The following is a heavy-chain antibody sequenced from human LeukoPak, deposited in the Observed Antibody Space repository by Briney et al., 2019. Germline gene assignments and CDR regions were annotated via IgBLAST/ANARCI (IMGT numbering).Heavy chain of an antibody. D-gene: IGHD6-19*01. V-gene: IGHV4-34*01. CDR1: GDNNKGDN. Sequence: SETQSHTGAADGDNNKGDNWSGVRQQPGKGKERHGEIKHTGSTNYTPSLKSRVTISVDTSKIQFSLRLSSVPAADTAVYYCARVRGFSGWTGAHSYWGQGILVTVSS. CDR3: ARVRGFSGWTGAHSY. CDR2: IKHTGST. J-gene: IGHJ4*02.